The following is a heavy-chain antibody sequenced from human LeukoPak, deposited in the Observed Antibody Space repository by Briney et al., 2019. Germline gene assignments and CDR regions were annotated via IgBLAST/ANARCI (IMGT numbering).Heavy chain of an antibody. J-gene: IGHJ4*02. CDR1: GGSISSYY. D-gene: IGHD6-19*01. Sequence: ASETLSLTCTVSGGSISSYYWSWIRRPPGKGLEWIGHIYYSGSTNYNPSLKSRVTISVDTSKNQFSLKLSSVTAADTAVYYCARSSSGWSNFDYWGQGTLVTVSS. CDR2: IYYSGST. CDR3: ARSSSGWSNFDY. V-gene: IGHV4-59*01.